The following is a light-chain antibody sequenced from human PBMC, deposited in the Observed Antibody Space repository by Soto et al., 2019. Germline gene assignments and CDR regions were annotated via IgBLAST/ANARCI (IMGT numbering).Light chain of an antibody. J-gene: IGLJ2*01. CDR3: SSYTISGTPHVV. CDR1: SSDVGGYNF. Sequence: QSVLTQPASVSGSPGQSITISCTGTSSDVGGYNFVSWYQHHPGKAPKLMIYDVSNRPSGISNRFSGSKSGNTASLTISGLQAEDEADYYCSSYTISGTPHVVFGGGTKLTVL. CDR2: DVS. V-gene: IGLV2-14*03.